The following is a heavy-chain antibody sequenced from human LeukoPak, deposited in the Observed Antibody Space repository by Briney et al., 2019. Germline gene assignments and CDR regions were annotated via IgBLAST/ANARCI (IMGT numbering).Heavy chain of an antibody. Sequence: GASVKVSCKASGYTFTSYDINWVLQATGHGLEWMGWMNPNSGNTGYAQKFQGRVTITRNTSISTAYMELSSLRSEDTAVYYCARAPLGLIVVVPAAIRERYYYYYYMDVWGKGTTVTVSS. CDR2: MNPNSGNT. D-gene: IGHD2-2*02. V-gene: IGHV1-8*03. J-gene: IGHJ6*03. CDR1: GYTFTSYD. CDR3: ARAPLGLIVVVPAAIRERYYYYYYMDV.